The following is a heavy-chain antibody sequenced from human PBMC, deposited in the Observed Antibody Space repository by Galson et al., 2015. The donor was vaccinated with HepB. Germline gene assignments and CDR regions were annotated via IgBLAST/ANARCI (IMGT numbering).Heavy chain of an antibody. CDR3: ARGSLVVVVDATQNNWFDP. Sequence: SVKVSCKASGYTFSSYAITWVRQAPGQGLERVGWINPYNRDTNYARKLQGRVTLTTDTSTNTAYMELRSLRSDDTAVYYCARGSLVVVVDATQNNWFDPWGQGTPVTVSS. CDR2: INPYNRDT. CDR1: GYTFSSYA. V-gene: IGHV1-18*01. D-gene: IGHD2-15*01. J-gene: IGHJ5*02.